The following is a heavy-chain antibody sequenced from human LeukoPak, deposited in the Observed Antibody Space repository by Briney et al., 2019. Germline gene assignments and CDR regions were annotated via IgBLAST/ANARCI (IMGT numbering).Heavy chain of an antibody. Sequence: AGGSLRLSCVASGFTFSSYAMSWVRQAPGKGLERVSSITSSGAATYYADSVKGRFTISRDNSDHTLYLQMNSLRAEDTAVYYCAKDRPNYYGSNGHYYKLNGDCWGQGTLVTVSS. CDR3: AKDRPNYYGSNGHYYKLNGDC. V-gene: IGHV3-23*01. CDR1: GFTFSSYA. D-gene: IGHD3-22*01. CDR2: ITSSGAAT. J-gene: IGHJ4*02.